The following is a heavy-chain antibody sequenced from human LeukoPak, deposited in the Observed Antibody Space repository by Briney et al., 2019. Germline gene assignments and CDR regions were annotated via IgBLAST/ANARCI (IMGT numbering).Heavy chain of an antibody. J-gene: IGHJ4*02. CDR2: ISSSGSTI. CDR1: GFTFSSYG. Sequence: RGSLRLSCAASGFTFSSYGMNWVRQVPGKGLEWVSYISSSGSTIYYADSVKGRFTISRDNAKNSLYLQMNSLRAEDTAVYYCASTREYNWNDDPFDYWGQGTLVTVSS. D-gene: IGHD1-20*01. V-gene: IGHV3-48*03. CDR3: ASTREYNWNDDPFDY.